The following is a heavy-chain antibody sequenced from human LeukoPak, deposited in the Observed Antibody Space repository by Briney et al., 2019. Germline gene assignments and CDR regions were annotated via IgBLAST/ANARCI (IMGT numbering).Heavy chain of an antibody. CDR1: GFTFSNFV. D-gene: IGHD3-3*01. V-gene: IGHV3-23*01. CDR2: ISDSGGTI. CDR3: AKAKGVDFWSGYFEY. Sequence: GGSLRLSCTASGFTFSNFVMSWVRQAPGKGLEWVSSISDSGGTIYHTDSVKGRFTTSRDNSKKTLYLQMNSLRAEDTAVYYCAKAKGVDFWSGYFEYWGQGTLVTVSS. J-gene: IGHJ4*02.